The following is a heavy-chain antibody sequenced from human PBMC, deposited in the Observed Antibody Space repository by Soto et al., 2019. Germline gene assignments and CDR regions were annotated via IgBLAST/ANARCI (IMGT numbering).Heavy chain of an antibody. D-gene: IGHD6-19*01. CDR2: ILGGSGKT. CDR1: GFTFSSYA. J-gene: IGHJ4*02. Sequence: EVQLLESGGGLVQPGGSLRLSCAASGFTFSSYAMTWVRQAPGKGLEWVALILGGSGKTYYADSVKGRFTISRDNSKNTLCLQMTSLRAGDSALFYCVKGGPIGVSGADYWGQGSLVTVSS. V-gene: IGHV3-23*01. CDR3: VKGGPIGVSGADY.